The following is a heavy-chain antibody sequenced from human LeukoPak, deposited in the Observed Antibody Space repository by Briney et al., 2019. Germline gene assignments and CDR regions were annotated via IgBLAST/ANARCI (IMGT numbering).Heavy chain of an antibody. Sequence: PGGSLRLSCSASGFTFSTYPMHWVRQAPGRGLEYVSSISSDGDSTYYADSVKGRFTISRDNSKNTLYLQTSSLRAEDTAVYYCVKRTTDYDYYDYWGRGTLVTVSS. CDR3: VKRTTDYDYYDY. CDR1: GFTFSTYP. V-gene: IGHV3-64D*06. D-gene: IGHD3-9*01. CDR2: ISSDGDST. J-gene: IGHJ4*02.